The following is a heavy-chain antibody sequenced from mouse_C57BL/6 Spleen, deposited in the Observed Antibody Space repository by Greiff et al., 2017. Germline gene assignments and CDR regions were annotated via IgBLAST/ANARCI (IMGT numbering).Heavy chain of an antibody. J-gene: IGHJ1*03. Sequence: EVQRVESGEGLVKPGGSLKLSCAASGFTFSSYAMSWVRQTPEKRLEWVAYISSGGDYIYYADTVKGRFTISRDNARNTLYLQMSSLKSEDTAMYYCTRGGYGSSYWYFDVWGTGTTVTVSS. D-gene: IGHD1-1*01. CDR2: ISSGGDYI. CDR3: TRGGYGSSYWYFDV. CDR1: GFTFSSYA. V-gene: IGHV5-9-1*02.